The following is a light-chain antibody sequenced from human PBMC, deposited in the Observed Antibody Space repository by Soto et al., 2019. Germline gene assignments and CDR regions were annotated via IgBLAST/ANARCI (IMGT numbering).Light chain of an antibody. V-gene: IGKV2-28*01. CDR2: LGS. Sequence: DIVMTQSPESLAVSLGERASISCRSSQSLLHSNGYNYLDWYLQKPGQSPQLLIYLGSNRASGVPDRFSGSGSGTDFTLKISRVEAEDVGVYYCMQALQTRITFGQGTRLEIK. CDR3: MQALQTRIT. J-gene: IGKJ5*01. CDR1: QSLLHSNGYNY.